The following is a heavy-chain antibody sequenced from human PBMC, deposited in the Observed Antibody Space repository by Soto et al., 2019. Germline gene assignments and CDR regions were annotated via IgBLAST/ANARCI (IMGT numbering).Heavy chain of an antibody. CDR3: ARDKITGLFDY. V-gene: IGHV4-34*01. D-gene: IGHD2-8*02. J-gene: IGHJ4*02. CDR2: INHSGNT. CDR1: GGSFSGYY. Sequence: QVQLQQWGAGLLKPSETLSLTCAVYGGSFSGYYWTWIRQPPGTGLEWIGEINHSGNTNDNPSLKSRVTISVDTSKNQFSLKLTSVTAADTAVYYCARDKITGLFDYWGQGTLVTVSS.